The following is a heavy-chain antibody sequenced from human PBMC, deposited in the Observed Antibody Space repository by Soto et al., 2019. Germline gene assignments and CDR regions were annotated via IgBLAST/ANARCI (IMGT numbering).Heavy chain of an antibody. V-gene: IGHV3-15*01. D-gene: IGHD3-16*01. CDR1: GFTFINAW. Sequence: LRRSCAASGFTFINAWMSWVRQAPGRGLEWVGLIKSKHDGGTADYAAAVKGRFTISRDDSKNTLYLQMNSLKTEDTAVYYCTTGYGGRWGQGTKVTVSS. CDR3: TTGYGGR. CDR2: IKSKHDGGTA. J-gene: IGHJ4*02.